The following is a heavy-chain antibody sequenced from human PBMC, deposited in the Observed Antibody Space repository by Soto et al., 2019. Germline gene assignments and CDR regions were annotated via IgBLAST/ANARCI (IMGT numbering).Heavy chain of an antibody. J-gene: IGHJ6*02. V-gene: IGHV4-31*03. CDR1: GGSISSGGYY. D-gene: IGHD3-10*01. Sequence: QVQLQESGPGLVKPSQTLSLTCTVSGGSISSGGYYWTWIRQHPEKGLEWIGYIYYSGSTHYNPSLKSRATICADTSKNQFSLDLNFVTRADTAVYYCARDVGIWFAELSTSANYYYGLDVWGQGTTVTVSS. CDR2: IYYSGST. CDR3: ARDVGIWFAELSTSANYYYGLDV.